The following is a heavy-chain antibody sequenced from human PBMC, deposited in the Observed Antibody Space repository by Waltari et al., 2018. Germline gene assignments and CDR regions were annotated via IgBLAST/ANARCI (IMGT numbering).Heavy chain of an antibody. CDR3: AKDQAEWLVLDGYFDS. V-gene: IGHV3-23*01. D-gene: IGHD6-19*01. CDR2: MRGTGEYT. Sequence: EVQLLESGGDLEQPGGSLRISCVGSGFNFSNYAMNWVRQAPGKGLGWVSTMRGTGEYTYYADSVKGRFTISRDNSKNTVFLHMNNLRVEDTAIYFCAKDQAEWLVLDGYFDSWGQGTPVTVSS. CDR1: GFNFSNYA. J-gene: IGHJ4*02.